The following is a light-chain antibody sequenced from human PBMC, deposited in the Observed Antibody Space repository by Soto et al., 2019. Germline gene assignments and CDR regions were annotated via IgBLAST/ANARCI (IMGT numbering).Light chain of an antibody. J-gene: IGKJ1*01. CDR2: AAS. CDR1: QGISSS. Sequence: DIQLTQSPSFLSASVGDRVTITCRASQGISSSLAWYQLKPGKAPKLLIYAASTLQSGVPSRFSGGGSGTEFTLTVGSLQPEDFATYYCQQLKSFPRTFGQGTKVEIK. V-gene: IGKV1-9*01. CDR3: QQLKSFPRT.